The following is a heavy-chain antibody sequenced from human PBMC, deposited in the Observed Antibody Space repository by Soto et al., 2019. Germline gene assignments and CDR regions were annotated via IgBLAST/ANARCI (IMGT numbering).Heavy chain of an antibody. Sequence: EVHLVQSGGGLVQPGGSLRLSCAASGLTFSDYYMDWVRRAPGKGLEWVGRIRNKANNYATEYAASLKGRVTFSRDDSENSLYLEMNSLEAEDTAVYWCTREKRYYNNLTSFYFDNGGQGTLVTVSS. D-gene: IGHD3-10*01. V-gene: IGHV3-72*01. CDR3: TREKRYYNNLTSFYFDN. CDR2: IRNKANNYAT. CDR1: GLTFSDYY. J-gene: IGHJ4*02.